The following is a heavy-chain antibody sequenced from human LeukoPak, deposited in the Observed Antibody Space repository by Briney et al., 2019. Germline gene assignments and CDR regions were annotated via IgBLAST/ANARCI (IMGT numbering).Heavy chain of an antibody. CDR2: IIPIFGTA. Sequence: ASVKVSCKASGGTFTSYAISWVRQAPGQGLEWMGRIIPIFGTANYAQKFQGRVTITTDESTSTAYMELSSLRSEDTAVYYCARGTLGYWFDPWGQGTLVTVSS. CDR3: ARGTLGYWFDP. D-gene: IGHD1-1*01. V-gene: IGHV1-69*05. CDR1: GGTFTSYA. J-gene: IGHJ5*02.